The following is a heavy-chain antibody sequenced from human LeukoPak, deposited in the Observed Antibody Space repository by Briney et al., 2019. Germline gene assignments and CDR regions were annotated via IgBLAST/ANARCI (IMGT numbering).Heavy chain of an antibody. J-gene: IGHJ4*02. D-gene: IGHD3-22*01. V-gene: IGHV1-46*01. Sequence: ASVKVSCTASGYTFTSYYMHWVRQAPGQGLEWMGIINPSGGSTSYAQKFQGRVTMTRDTSTSTVYMELSSLRSEDTAVYYCAREYYDSRGYYPLDYFDYWGQGTLVTVSS. CDR2: INPSGGST. CDR1: GYTFTSYY. CDR3: AREYYDSRGYYPLDYFDY.